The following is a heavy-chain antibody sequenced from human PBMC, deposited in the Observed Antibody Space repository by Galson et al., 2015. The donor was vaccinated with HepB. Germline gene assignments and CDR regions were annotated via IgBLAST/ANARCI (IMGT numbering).Heavy chain of an antibody. CDR3: AKNAASVTNGVFFYYYGMDL. V-gene: IGHV1-69*06. J-gene: IGHJ6*02. D-gene: IGHD4-17*01. CDR2: TSPIFGTV. CDR1: GGNFANYG. Sequence: SVKVSCKASGGNFANYGISWVRQAPGQGLEWMGVTSPIFGTVNYAQKFQDRVTMTVNKPTSTVYLELRRLRSDDTAVYFCAKNAASVTNGVFFYYYGMDLWGQGTTVIVSS.